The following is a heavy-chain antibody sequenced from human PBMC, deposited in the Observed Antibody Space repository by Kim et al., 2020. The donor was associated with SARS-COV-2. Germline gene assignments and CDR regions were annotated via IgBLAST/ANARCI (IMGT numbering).Heavy chain of an antibody. J-gene: IGHJ4*02. Sequence: GGSLRLSCAASGFSFSSHWMHWVRQAPGKGLVWVANIRGDGVDIKYADSVKGRFTISRDNAKDTLILQMDSLRVEDKAVYYCARESGAIDYWGQGTLVTVSS. CDR2: IRGDGVDI. D-gene: IGHD4-17*01. V-gene: IGHV3-74*03. CDR3: ARESGAIDY. CDR1: GFSFSSHW.